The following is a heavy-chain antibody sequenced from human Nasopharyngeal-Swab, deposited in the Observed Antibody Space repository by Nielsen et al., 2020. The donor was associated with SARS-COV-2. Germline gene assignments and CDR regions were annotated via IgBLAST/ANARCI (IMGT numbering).Heavy chain of an antibody. V-gene: IGHV1-69*10. J-gene: IGHJ5*02. CDR2: IIPIQDIS. CDR3: ARGDDDYTNSWFDP. D-gene: IGHD4-11*01. Sequence: SAKVSCKASGATFNNYAITWVRQAPGQGLEWMGRIIPIQDISNFAQKFQGRVTITADKSTSTVYMELRDLRSEDTAVYYCARGDDDYTNSWFDPWGQGTLVTVSS. CDR1: GATFNNYA.